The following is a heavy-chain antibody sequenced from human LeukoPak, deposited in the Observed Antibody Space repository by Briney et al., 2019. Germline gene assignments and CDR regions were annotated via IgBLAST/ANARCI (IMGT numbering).Heavy chain of an antibody. CDR3: ASQANYYDSSGYFLH. J-gene: IGHJ1*01. V-gene: IGHV4-31*03. CDR1: GGPITSGGSY. CDR2: IFYSGST. D-gene: IGHD3-22*01. Sequence: PLSLPSPVSGGPITSGGSYWSWIRPHPGEGLEWIGYIFYSGSTYHNPSLKSRVTISVDTSKKQFSPKLSSVTAADTAVYFCASQANYYDSSGYFLHWGQGILVTVSS.